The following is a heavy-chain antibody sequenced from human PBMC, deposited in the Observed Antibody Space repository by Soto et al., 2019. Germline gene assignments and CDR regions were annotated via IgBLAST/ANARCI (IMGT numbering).Heavy chain of an antibody. CDR2: ISSGGGTI. CDR1: GFTFSDYY. D-gene: IGHD2-15*01. J-gene: IGHJ1*01. Sequence: QVQLVESGGGLVKPGGSLSLSCAASGFTFSDYYMSWIRQAPGKGLVWVSYISSGGGTIYYADSVKGRFTISRDNAKSSLYLQMNSLRAEDTAVYYCAREDCSGVSCYQYFQHLGQGTLVIVSS. V-gene: IGHV3-11*01. CDR3: AREDCSGVSCYQYFQH.